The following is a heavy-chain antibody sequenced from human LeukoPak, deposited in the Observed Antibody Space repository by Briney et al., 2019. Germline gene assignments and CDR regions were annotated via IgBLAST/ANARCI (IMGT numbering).Heavy chain of an antibody. J-gene: IGHJ4*02. CDR2: ITSNDMST. Sequence: GGSLRLSCAASGFTFNNYAMSWVRQAPGKGLEWVSGITSNDMSTYYAGSVKGRFTISRDNAKNSLYLQMNSLRADDTAVYYCARIAAAGMDYWGQGTLVTVSS. CDR1: GFTFNNYA. D-gene: IGHD6-13*01. CDR3: ARIAAAGMDY. V-gene: IGHV3-23*01.